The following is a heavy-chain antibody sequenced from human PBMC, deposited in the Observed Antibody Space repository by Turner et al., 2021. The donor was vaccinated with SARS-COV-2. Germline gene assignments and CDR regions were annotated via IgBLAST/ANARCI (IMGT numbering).Heavy chain of an antibody. CDR1: GGTFSSYA. J-gene: IGHJ6*02. CDR2: IIPIFGTA. V-gene: IGHV1-69*06. Sequence: QVQWVQSGAGVKKPGSPVKVSCKASGGTFSSYAISWVRQAPGQGLEWMGGIIPIFGTANYAQKFQGRVTITADKSTSTAYMELSSLRSEDTAVYYCAREGDTAMARYGLDVWGQGTTVTVSS. CDR3: AREGDTAMARYGLDV. D-gene: IGHD5-18*01.